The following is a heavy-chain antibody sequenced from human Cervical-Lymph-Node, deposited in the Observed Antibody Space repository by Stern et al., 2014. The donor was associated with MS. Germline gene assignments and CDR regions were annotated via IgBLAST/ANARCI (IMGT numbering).Heavy chain of an antibody. CDR2: LDGDGDK. Sequence: QVTLKESGPALVKPTQTLTLTCTFSGFSLRTTGMCLSWIRQPPGKALEWLALLDGDGDKYYSTALKTRLTISKDTSKNQVVLTMTNMAPLDTATYFCVRAREGYYFDYWGQGIPVTVSS. CDR1: GFSLRTTGMC. V-gene: IGHV2-70*01. D-gene: IGHD2-21*01. J-gene: IGHJ4*02. CDR3: VRAREGYYFDY.